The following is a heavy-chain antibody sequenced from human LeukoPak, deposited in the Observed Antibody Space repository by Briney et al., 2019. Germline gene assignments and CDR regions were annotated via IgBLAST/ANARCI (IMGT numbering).Heavy chain of an antibody. CDR1: GFTVSNNY. CDR3: ARDHRSYYDASGDYYFDY. Sequence: GGSLRPSCAASGFTVSNNYMSWVRQAPGKGLEWVSVVYSGGSTYYADSVKGRFTISRDNSKNTLYLQMNSLRAEDTAVYYCARDHRSYYDASGDYYFDYWGQGTLVTVSS. J-gene: IGHJ4*02. CDR2: VYSGGST. V-gene: IGHV3-53*01. D-gene: IGHD3-22*01.